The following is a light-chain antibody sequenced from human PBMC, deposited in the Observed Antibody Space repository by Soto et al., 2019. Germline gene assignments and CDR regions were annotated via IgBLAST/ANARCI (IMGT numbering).Light chain of an antibody. CDR1: QSVLYSSNNKNY. CDR3: QQYYSSPIT. V-gene: IGKV4-1*01. Sequence: DIVMTQSPDSLAVSLGEWATINCKSSQSVLYSSNNKNYLAWYQQKPDQPPKLLIYWASTRESGVPDRFSGSGSGTDFTLTISSLQAEDVAVYYCQQYYSSPITFGRGTRLEIK. CDR2: WAS. J-gene: IGKJ5*01.